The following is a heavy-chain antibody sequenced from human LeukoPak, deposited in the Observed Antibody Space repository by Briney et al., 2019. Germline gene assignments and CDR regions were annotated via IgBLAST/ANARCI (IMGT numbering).Heavy chain of an antibody. D-gene: IGHD4-17*01. V-gene: IGHV4-31*03. CDR2: IYYSGGT. CDR1: GGSISSGGYY. J-gene: IGHJ4*02. Sequence: SETLSLTCTVSGGSISSGGYYWSWIRQHPGKGLEWIGHIYYSGGTYYNPSLKSRVIISVDTSKNQFSLTLTSVTAADTAVYYCATVRYYGDYFFDYWGQGTLVTVSS. CDR3: ATVRYYGDYFFDY.